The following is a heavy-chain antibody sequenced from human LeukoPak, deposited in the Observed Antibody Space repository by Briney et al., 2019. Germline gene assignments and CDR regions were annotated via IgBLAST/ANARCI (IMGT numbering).Heavy chain of an antibody. J-gene: IGHJ4*02. CDR3: TSGTYINGVCYT. CDR2: ITSSSSYI. CDR1: GFSFSSYS. Sequence: GGSLRLSCAASGFSFSSYSMNWVRQAPGKGLVWVSSITSSSSYIYYADSVKGRFTISRDNAKDSLSLQMNSLRAEDTAVYYCTSGTYINGVCYTWGQGTLVTVSS. V-gene: IGHV3-21*01. D-gene: IGHD2-8*01.